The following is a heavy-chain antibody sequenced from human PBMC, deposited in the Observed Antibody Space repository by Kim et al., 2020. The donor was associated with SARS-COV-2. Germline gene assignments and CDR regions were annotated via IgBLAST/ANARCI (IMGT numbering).Heavy chain of an antibody. D-gene: IGHD3-10*01. CDR2: IYTSGST. V-gene: IGHV4-61*02. CDR3: AVVGRGVRCSFDY. CDR1: GGPISSGSYY. J-gene: IGHJ4*03. Sequence: TLSLTCTVSGGPISSGSYYWSWIRQPAGTGLEWIGRIYTSGSTHYNPSLKSRVTISVDTSKNQFSLKLSAVTAADTAVYYCAVVGRGVRCSFDYWGQGTLVTVSS.